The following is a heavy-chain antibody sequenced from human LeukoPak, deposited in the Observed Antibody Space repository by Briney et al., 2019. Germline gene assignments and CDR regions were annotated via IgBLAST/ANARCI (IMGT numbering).Heavy chain of an antibody. V-gene: IGHV1-2*02. J-gene: IGHJ6*03. CDR1: GYTFTGYY. D-gene: IGHD6-13*01. CDR3: ARDVAAHDLGYYYHYMDV. CDR2: INPNSGGT. Sequence: ASVKVSCTASGYTFTGYYMHWVRQAPGQGLEWMGWINPNSGGTNYAQKFQGRVTMTRDTSISTAYTELSRLRSDDTAVYYCARDVAAHDLGYYYHYMDVWGKGTTVTVSS.